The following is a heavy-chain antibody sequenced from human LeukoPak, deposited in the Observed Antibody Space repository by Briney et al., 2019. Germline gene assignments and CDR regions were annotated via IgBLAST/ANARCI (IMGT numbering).Heavy chain of an antibody. Sequence: KTGGSLRLSCASSGFIFRRYDMNWVRQAPGKGLEWVSFISSSMISIHYADSVQDRFTISRDNSKNTLYLQVNSLRAEDTAVYYCAKGGKWDVTPFDYWGQGTLVTVSS. D-gene: IGHD1-26*01. CDR3: AKGGKWDVTPFDY. J-gene: IGHJ4*02. CDR2: ISSSMISI. CDR1: GFIFRRYD. V-gene: IGHV3-21*04.